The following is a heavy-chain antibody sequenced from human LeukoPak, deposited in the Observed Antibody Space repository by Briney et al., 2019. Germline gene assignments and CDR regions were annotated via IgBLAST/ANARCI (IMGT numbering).Heavy chain of an antibody. Sequence: GGSLRLSCVASGFTFSTYSMNWVRQAPGKGLEWISHIRSSSSTEYYADSVKGRFTISRDNAKNALYLQMNSLGAEDTAVYYRVRGFTLGAHWGQGTLVTVSS. CDR2: IRSSSSTE. V-gene: IGHV3-48*01. CDR1: GFTFSTYS. J-gene: IGHJ4*02. CDR3: VRGFTLGAH. D-gene: IGHD3-3*02.